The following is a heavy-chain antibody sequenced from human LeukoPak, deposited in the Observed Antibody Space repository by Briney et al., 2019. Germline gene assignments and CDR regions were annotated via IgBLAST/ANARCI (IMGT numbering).Heavy chain of an antibody. J-gene: IGHJ5*02. Sequence: SETLSLTCAVYGGSFSGYYWSWIRQPPGKGLEWIGEINHSGSTNYNPSLKRRVTISVDTSKNQFSLKLSSVTAADTAVYYCARAVVPAAIPGYNWFDPWGQGTLVTVSS. CDR1: GGSFSGYY. V-gene: IGHV4-34*01. CDR2: INHSGST. CDR3: ARAVVPAAIPGYNWFDP. D-gene: IGHD2-2*02.